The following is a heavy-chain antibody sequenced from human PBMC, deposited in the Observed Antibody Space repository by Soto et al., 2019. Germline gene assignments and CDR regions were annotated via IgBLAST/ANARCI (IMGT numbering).Heavy chain of an antibody. J-gene: IGHJ4*02. V-gene: IGHV3-30*01. CDR2: IQYDGSNK. CDR1: GFTFTRYA. D-gene: IGHD1-1*01. Sequence: VQLVESGGGVVQSGESLRLSCAASGFTFTRYAMHWARQAPGKGLEWVAVIQYDGSNKYYAESLQGRFTIPRDNSKNTLHLQMNTLRPEDTAVYYCARDGIHRNDAPFGFCDFWGQGTLVTVSS. CDR3: ARDGIHRNDAPFGFCDF.